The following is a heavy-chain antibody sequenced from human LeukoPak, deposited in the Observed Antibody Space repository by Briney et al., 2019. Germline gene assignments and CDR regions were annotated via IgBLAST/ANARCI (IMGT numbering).Heavy chain of an antibody. CDR1: GGSISSGYHY. D-gene: IGHD6-19*01. CDR3: TRGSGWYNY. CDR2: IYESGRT. Sequence: PSETLSLTCTVSGGSISSGYHYWGWIRQPPGKGLEWIGSIYESGRTHYNPSLKGRVTISVDTSKNQFSLKLSSVTAADTAVYYCTRGSGWYNYWGQGTLVTVSS. V-gene: IGHV4-39*07. J-gene: IGHJ4*02.